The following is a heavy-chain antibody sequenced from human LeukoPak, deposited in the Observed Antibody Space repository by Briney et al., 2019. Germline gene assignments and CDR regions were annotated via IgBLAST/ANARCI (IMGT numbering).Heavy chain of an antibody. CDR2: MNTDNGDS. V-gene: IGHV1-18*01. Sequence: GASVKVSCKGSGFTFTNYGHSWGRQAHGQGIEWVGWMNTDNGDSNYAQRVQDRVTMTTDTSTSTAYMELRSLRSDDTAVYYCARAVGIAARFPNDYWGQGTLVTVSS. J-gene: IGHJ4*02. CDR3: ARAVGIAARFPNDY. D-gene: IGHD6-6*01. CDR1: GFTFTNYG.